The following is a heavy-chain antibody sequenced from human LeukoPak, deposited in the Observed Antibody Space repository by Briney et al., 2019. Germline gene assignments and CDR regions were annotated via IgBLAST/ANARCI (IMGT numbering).Heavy chain of an antibody. Sequence: GGSLRLSCAASGFTFSSYWMSWVRQAPGKGLEWVANIKQDGSEQYHMDSVKGRFTISRDNAKNSLYLQMNSLRAEDTAVYYCAGIRGGLTTLTTSGPFDYWGLGTLVTVSS. V-gene: IGHV3-7*01. D-gene: IGHD4-11*01. CDR1: GFTFSSYW. CDR3: AGIRGGLTTLTTSGPFDY. J-gene: IGHJ4*02. CDR2: IKQDGSEQ.